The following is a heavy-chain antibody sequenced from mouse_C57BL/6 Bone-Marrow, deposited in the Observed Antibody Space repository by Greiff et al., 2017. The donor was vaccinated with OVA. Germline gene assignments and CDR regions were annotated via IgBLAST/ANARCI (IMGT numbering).Heavy chain of an antibody. J-gene: IGHJ2*01. D-gene: IGHD2-12*01. CDR3: ARLRRGLDYFDY. V-gene: IGHV1-72*01. CDR2: IDPNSGGT. CDR1: GYTFTSYW. Sequence: QVHVKQPGAELVKPGASVKLSCKASGYTFTSYWMHWVKQRPGRGLEWIGRIDPNSGGTKYNEKFKSKATLTVDKPSSTAYMQLSSLTSEDSAVYDCARLRRGLDYFDYWGQGTTLTVSS.